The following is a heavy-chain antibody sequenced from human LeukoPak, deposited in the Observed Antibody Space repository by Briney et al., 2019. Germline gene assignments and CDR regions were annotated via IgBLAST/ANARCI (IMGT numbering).Heavy chain of an antibody. CDR3: ARMSSSGDRYFQH. CDR1: GGSISTYY. Sequence: PSETLSLTCSVSGGSISTYYWNWIRQSPGKGLEWIGYVYYSGSTNYNPSLKSRVTMSADTSKNQFSLKLSSVIAADTAVYFCARMSSSGDRYFQHWGQGTLVTVSS. V-gene: IGHV4-59*01. CDR2: VYYSGST. D-gene: IGHD3-22*01. J-gene: IGHJ1*01.